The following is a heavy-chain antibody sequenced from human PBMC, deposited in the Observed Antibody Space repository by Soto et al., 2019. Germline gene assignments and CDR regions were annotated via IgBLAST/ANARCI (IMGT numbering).Heavy chain of an antibody. Sequence: ASLKVSCKASGYTFTSYGISWVRQAPGQGLEWMGWISAYNGNTNYAQKLQGRVTMTTDTSTSTAYMELRSLRSDDTAVYYCARADGYCSSTSCLEPYYYYMDVWGKGTTVTVSS. CDR3: ARADGYCSSTSCLEPYYYYMDV. CDR1: GYTFTSYG. J-gene: IGHJ6*03. D-gene: IGHD2-2*01. CDR2: ISAYNGNT. V-gene: IGHV1-18*01.